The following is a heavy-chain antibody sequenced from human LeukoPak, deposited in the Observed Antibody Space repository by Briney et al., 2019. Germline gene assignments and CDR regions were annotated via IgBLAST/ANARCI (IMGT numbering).Heavy chain of an antibody. CDR3: AKEVLYGSGSYYNY. CDR2: TYSGGST. D-gene: IGHD3-10*01. Sequence: GGSLRLSCLASGFTVSSTYMSWVRQAPGKGLEWVSVTYSGGSTYYADSVKGRCTISRDNSKNTLYLQMNSLRAEDTAVYYCAKEVLYGSGSYYNYWGQGTLVTVSS. J-gene: IGHJ4*02. V-gene: IGHV3-66*01. CDR1: GFTVSSTY.